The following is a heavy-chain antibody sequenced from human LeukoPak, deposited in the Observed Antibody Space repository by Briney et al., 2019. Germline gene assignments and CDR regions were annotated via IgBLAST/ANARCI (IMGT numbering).Heavy chain of an antibody. Sequence: GESLKISCKGSGYSFTSYWISRVRQMPGKGLEWMGRIDPSDSYTNYSPSFQGHVTISADKSISTAYLQWSSLKASDTAMYYCARPGYDILTGYYVFHGMDVWGKGTTVTVSS. CDR1: GYSFTSYW. D-gene: IGHD3-9*01. CDR2: IDPSDSYT. V-gene: IGHV5-10-1*01. CDR3: ARPGYDILTGYYVFHGMDV. J-gene: IGHJ6*04.